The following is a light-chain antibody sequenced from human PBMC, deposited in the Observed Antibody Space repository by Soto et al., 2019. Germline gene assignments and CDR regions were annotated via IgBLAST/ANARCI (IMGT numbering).Light chain of an antibody. Sequence: EIVLTQSPGTLSLSPGERATLSCRASQSVSNSYLAWYQQRPGQAPRLLIYGASSRATGIPDRFSGSGSGTDFTLTISRLEPEDFAVYYCQQDGSSPLTFGHGTKVEIQ. CDR3: QQDGSSPLT. CDR1: QSVSNSY. CDR2: GAS. V-gene: IGKV3-20*01. J-gene: IGKJ1*01.